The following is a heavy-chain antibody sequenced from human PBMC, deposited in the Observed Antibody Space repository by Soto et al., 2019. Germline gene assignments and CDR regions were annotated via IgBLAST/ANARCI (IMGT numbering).Heavy chain of an antibody. Sequence: PSETLSLTCTVSGGSISSSSYYWGWIRQPPGKGLEWIGSIYYSGSTYYNPSLKSRVTISVDTSKNQFSLKLSSVTAADTAVYYCARARGTMIVVVTPAHFDYWGQGTLVTVS. CDR2: IYYSGST. CDR3: ARARGTMIVVVTPAHFDY. CDR1: GGSISSSSYY. D-gene: IGHD3-22*01. J-gene: IGHJ4*02. V-gene: IGHV4-39*01.